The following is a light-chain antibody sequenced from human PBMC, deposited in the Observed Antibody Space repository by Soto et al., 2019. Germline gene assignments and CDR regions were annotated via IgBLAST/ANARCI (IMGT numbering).Light chain of an antibody. V-gene: IGKV1-39*01. J-gene: IGKJ2*01. Sequence: DIQMTQSPSSLSAAVGDSVTITCRASQDIHKYLNWYHQTPGTAPKLLVFATSTLHNGVPSRFSGSRSGTDFSLTITSLQPEDFATYYCQQSYSSPYTFGQGTKLEIK. CDR1: QDIHKY. CDR2: ATS. CDR3: QQSYSSPYT.